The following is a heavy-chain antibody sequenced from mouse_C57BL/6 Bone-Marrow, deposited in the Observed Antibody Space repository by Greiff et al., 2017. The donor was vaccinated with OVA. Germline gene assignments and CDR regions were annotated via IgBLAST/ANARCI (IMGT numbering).Heavy chain of an antibody. CDR1: GFTFSSYA. V-gene: IGHV5-9-1*02. Sequence: VKLQESGEGLVKPGGSLKLSCAASGFTFSSYAMSWVRQTPEKRLEWVAYICSGGDYIYYADTVKGRFTISRDNARNTLYLQRSSLKSEDTAMYYCTRLLDAMDYWGQGTSVTVSS. CDR3: TRLLDAMDY. CDR2: ICSGGDYI. J-gene: IGHJ4*01. D-gene: IGHD2-1*01.